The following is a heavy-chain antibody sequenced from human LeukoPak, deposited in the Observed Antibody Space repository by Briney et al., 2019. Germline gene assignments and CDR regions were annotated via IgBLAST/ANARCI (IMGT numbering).Heavy chain of an antibody. CDR2: ISSSSSYI. CDR1: GFTFSSYS. V-gene: IGHV3-21*01. CDR3: ARDRLDSSGYAHDY. D-gene: IGHD3-22*01. Sequence: GGSLRLSCAASGFTFSSYSMIWVRQAPGKGLEWVSSISSSSSYIYYADSVKGRFTISRDNAKNSLYLQMNSLRAEDTAVYYCARDRLDSSGYAHDYWGQGTLVTVSS. J-gene: IGHJ4*02.